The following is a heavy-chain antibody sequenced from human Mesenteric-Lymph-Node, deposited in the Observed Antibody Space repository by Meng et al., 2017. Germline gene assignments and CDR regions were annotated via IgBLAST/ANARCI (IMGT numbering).Heavy chain of an antibody. V-gene: IGHV5-51*01. J-gene: IGHJ6*02. D-gene: IGHD3-3*01. CDR3: ARTRYDDDYYYGMDV. CDR1: GYSFTSYW. Sequence: GESLKISCKGSGYSFTSYWIGWVRQMPGKGLEWMGIIYPGDSDTRYSPSVQGQVTISADKSISTAYLQWSSLKAPDTAMYYCARTRYDDDYYYGMDVWGQGTTVTVSS. CDR2: IYPGDSDT.